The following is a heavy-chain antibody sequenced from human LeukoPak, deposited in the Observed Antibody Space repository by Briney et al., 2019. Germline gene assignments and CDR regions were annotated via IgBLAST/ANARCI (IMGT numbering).Heavy chain of an antibody. CDR2: IYHSGST. CDR1: GGSISSSNW. Sequence: SETLSLTCAVSGGSISSSNWWSWVRQPPGKGLEWIGEIYHSGSTNYNPSLKSRVTISVDKSKNQFSLKLSSVTAADTAVYYCARQRMIVGTYDAFDIWGQGTMVTVSS. V-gene: IGHV4-4*02. CDR3: ARQRMIVGTYDAFDI. D-gene: IGHD3-22*01. J-gene: IGHJ3*02.